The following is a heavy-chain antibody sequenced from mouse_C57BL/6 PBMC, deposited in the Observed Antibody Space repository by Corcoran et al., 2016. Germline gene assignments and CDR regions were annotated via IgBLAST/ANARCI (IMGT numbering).Heavy chain of an antibody. CDR2: IYWDDDK. CDR3: ARRGELGRSYWYFDV. D-gene: IGHD4-1*01. J-gene: IGHJ1*03. CDR1: GFSLSTSGMG. V-gene: IGHV8-12*01. Sequence: QVTLKESGPGILQSSQTLSLTCSFSGFSLSTSGMGVSWIRQPSGKGLEWLAHIYWDDDKRYNPSLKSRLTISKDTSRNQVFLKITSVDTADTATYFCARRGELGRSYWYFDVWGTGTTVTVSS.